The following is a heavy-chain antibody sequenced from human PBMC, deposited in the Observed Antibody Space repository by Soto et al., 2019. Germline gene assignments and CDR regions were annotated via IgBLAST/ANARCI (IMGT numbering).Heavy chain of an antibody. D-gene: IGHD3-3*01. V-gene: IGHV3-23*01. CDR2: ISGSGGST. J-gene: IGHJ4*02. Sequence: PGGSLRLSCTSSGFPFRSYAMIWVRQAPGKGLEWVSAISGSGGSTYYADSVKGRFTISRDNSKNTLYLQMNSLRAEDTAVYYCARHTYYDSLFDYWGQGTLVTVSS. CDR3: ARHTYYDSLFDY. CDR1: GFPFRSYA.